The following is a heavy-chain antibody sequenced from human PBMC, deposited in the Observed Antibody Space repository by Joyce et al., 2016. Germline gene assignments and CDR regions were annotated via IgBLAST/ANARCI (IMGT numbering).Heavy chain of an antibody. CDR1: GFTVTNSY. D-gene: IGHD3-10*01. CDR3: TGGKNTMIRGVIDY. Sequence: EVQLVESGGGLIHPGGSLTLSCAPSGFTVTNSYMSWVRQAPGKGLEWVSVIYASGSAFYADSGKGRFTISRDNSKNTLYLQMNSLRAEDAAVYYCTGGKNTMIRGVIDYWGQGTRVTVSS. J-gene: IGHJ4*02. CDR2: IYASGSA. V-gene: IGHV3-53*01.